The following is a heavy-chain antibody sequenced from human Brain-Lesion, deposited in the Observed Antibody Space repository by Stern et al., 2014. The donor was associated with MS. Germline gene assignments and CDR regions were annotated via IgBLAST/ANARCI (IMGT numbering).Heavy chain of an antibody. V-gene: IGHV5-51*01. CDR3: ARRGDSSSSGFDY. Sequence: LQLVESGAEVKTPGESLKISCKGSGYRFTSNWIGWVRQLPGKGLDWMGIIWPGDSDTRSSPSFQGQVTISADKSISTAYLQWSSLQASDTAMYYCARRGDSSSSGFDYWGQGTLVIVSS. J-gene: IGHJ4*02. CDR2: IWPGDSDT. D-gene: IGHD6-6*01. CDR1: GYRFTSNW.